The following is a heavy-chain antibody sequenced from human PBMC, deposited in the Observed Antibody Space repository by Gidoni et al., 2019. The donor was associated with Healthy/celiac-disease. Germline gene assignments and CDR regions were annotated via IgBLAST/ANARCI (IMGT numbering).Heavy chain of an antibody. CDR2: ISGSGGST. CDR3: ARIAVAGTGGAFDI. J-gene: IGHJ3*02. CDR1: GFTVSSYA. V-gene: IGHV3-23*01. D-gene: IGHD6-19*01. Sequence: EVQLWESGGGLVQPGGSLRLACAASGFTVSSYAMSWVRQAPGKGLEWVSAISGSGGSTYYSDAVKGRFTISRDNSKNTLYLQMNSLRAADTAVYYCARIAVAGTGGAFDIWGLGTMVTVSS.